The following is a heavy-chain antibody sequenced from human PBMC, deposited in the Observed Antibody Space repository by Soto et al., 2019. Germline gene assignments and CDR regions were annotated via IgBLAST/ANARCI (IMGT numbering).Heavy chain of an antibody. CDR1: GGSISSGDYY. Sequence: PSETLSLTCTVSGGSISSGDYYWSWIRQPPGKGPEWIGYIYYSGSTYYNPSLKSRVTISVDTSKNQFSLKLSSVTAADTAVYYCARVIRSLFHFDYWGQGTLVTVSS. J-gene: IGHJ4*02. D-gene: IGHD4-17*01. CDR3: ARVIRSLFHFDY. V-gene: IGHV4-30-4*01. CDR2: IYYSGST.